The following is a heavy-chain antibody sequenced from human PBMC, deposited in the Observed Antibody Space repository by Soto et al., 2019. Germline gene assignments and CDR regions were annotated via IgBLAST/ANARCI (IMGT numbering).Heavy chain of an antibody. D-gene: IGHD3-22*01. CDR3: ARGLKTLSGDSSGYYHGWYFQH. CDR1: GGSFSGYY. J-gene: IGHJ1*01. V-gene: IGHV4-34*01. Sequence: SETLSLTCAVYGGSFSGYYWSWIRQPPGKGLEWIGEINHSGSTNYNPSLKSRVTISVDTSKNQFSLKLSSVTAADTAVYYCARGLKTLSGDSSGYYHGWYFQHWGQGTLVTVSS. CDR2: INHSGST.